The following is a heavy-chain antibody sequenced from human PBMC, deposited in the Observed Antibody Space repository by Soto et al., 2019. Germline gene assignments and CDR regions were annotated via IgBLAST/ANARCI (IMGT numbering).Heavy chain of an antibody. CDR1: GFTFSSYA. Sequence: GGSLRLSCAASGFTFSSYAMHWVRQAPGKGLEWVAVISYDGSNKYYADSVKGRFTISRDNSKNTLYLQMNSLRAEDTAVYYCARSFGVAAAGPFDYWGQGTLVTVSS. J-gene: IGHJ4*02. CDR2: ISYDGSNK. V-gene: IGHV3-30-3*01. CDR3: ARSFGVAAAGPFDY. D-gene: IGHD6-13*01.